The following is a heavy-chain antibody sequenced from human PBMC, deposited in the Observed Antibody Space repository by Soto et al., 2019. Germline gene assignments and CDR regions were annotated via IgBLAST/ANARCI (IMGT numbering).Heavy chain of an antibody. V-gene: IGHV4-59*01. CDR1: GGSISGYY. CDR2: IYYSGST. Sequence: SETLSLTCTVSGGSISGYYWSWIRQPPGKGLEWFGYIYYSGSTIYNPSLKSRVTISVDTSKNQFSLKLSSVTAADTAVYYCARARYDSSGYYYFDYWGQGTLVTVSS. J-gene: IGHJ4*02. CDR3: ARARYDSSGYYYFDY. D-gene: IGHD3-22*01.